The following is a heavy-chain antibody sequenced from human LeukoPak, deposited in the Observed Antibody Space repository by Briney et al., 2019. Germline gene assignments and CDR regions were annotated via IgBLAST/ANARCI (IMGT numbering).Heavy chain of an antibody. CDR1: GFTFSSYS. D-gene: IGHD3-3*01. Sequence: GGSLRLSCAASGFTFSSYSINWVRQAPGKGLEWVSSISSSSSYIYYADSVKGRFTISRDNAKNSLYLQMNSLSAEDTAAYYCARDSTYYDFWSGPERNWFDPWGQGTLVTVSS. J-gene: IGHJ5*02. CDR3: ARDSTYYDFWSGPERNWFDP. V-gene: IGHV3-21*01. CDR2: ISSSSSYI.